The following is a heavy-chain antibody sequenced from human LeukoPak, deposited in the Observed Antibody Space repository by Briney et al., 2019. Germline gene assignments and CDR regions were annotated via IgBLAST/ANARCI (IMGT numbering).Heavy chain of an antibody. J-gene: IGHJ4*02. D-gene: IGHD6-6*01. CDR1: GGSISSYY. CDR2: IYYSGST. Sequence: SETLSLTCTVSGGSISSYYWSWIRQPPGKGLEWIGYIYYSGSTNYNPSLKSRVTISVDTSKNQFSLKLSSVTAADTAVYYCARAYSSSVDYWGRGTLVTVSS. V-gene: IGHV4-59*01. CDR3: ARAYSSSVDY.